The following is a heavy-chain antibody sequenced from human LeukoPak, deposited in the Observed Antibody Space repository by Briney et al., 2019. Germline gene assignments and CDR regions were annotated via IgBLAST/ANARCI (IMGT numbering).Heavy chain of an antibody. J-gene: IGHJ5*02. D-gene: IGHD1-1*01. V-gene: IGHV4-34*01. CDR2: INHSGST. Sequence: SETLSLTCAVYGGSFSGFYWSWIRQPPGKGLEWIGEINHSGSTNYNPSPKSRVTISVDTSKNQFSLNLTSVTAADTAVYYCARVQQLRSVTRGQSKNWFDPWGQGTLVTVSS. CDR3: ARVQQLRSVTRGQSKNWFDP. CDR1: GGSFSGFY.